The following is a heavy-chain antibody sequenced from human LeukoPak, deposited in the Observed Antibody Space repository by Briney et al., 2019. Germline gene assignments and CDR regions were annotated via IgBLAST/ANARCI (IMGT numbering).Heavy chain of an antibody. V-gene: IGHV3-7*01. Sequence: GGSLRLSCAASGFTFSSYWMSWVRQAPGKGLEWVANIKQDGSEEYYVDSVKGRFTISRDNAKNSLYLRMNSLRAEDTAVYYCARDSYYDFWSGYGGGLSYWGQGTLVTVSS. CDR1: GFTFSSYW. CDR2: IKQDGSEE. CDR3: ARDSYYDFWSGYGGGLSY. D-gene: IGHD3-3*01. J-gene: IGHJ4*02.